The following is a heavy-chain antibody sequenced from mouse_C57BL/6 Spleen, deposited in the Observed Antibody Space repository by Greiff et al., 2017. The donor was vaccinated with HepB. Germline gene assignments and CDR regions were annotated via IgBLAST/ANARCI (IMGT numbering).Heavy chain of an antibody. D-gene: IGHD3-3*01. Sequence: QVQLQQPGAELVMPGASVKLSCKASGYTFTSYWMHWVKQRPGQGLEWIGEIDPSDSYTNYNQKFKGKSALTVDKSSSTAYMQLSSLTSEDSAVYYCAKGDGTDYAMDYWGQGTSVTVSS. J-gene: IGHJ4*01. V-gene: IGHV1-69*01. CDR3: AKGDGTDYAMDY. CDR1: GYTFTSYW. CDR2: IDPSDSYT.